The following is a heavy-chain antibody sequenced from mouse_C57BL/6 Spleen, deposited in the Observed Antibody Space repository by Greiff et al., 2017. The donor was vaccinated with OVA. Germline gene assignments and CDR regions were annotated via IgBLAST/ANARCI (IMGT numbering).Heavy chain of an antibody. CDR1: GYTFTSYW. CDR2: IDPSDSYT. V-gene: IGHV1-59*01. J-gene: IGHJ3*01. D-gene: IGHD2-3*01. CDR3: ARGVDGYSWFAY. Sequence: QVQLQQPGAELVRPGTSVKLSCKASGYTFTSYWMHWVKQRPGQGLEWIGVIDPSDSYTNYNQKFKGKATLTVDTSSSTAYMQLSRLTSEDSAVYYCARGVDGYSWFAYWGQGTLVTVSA.